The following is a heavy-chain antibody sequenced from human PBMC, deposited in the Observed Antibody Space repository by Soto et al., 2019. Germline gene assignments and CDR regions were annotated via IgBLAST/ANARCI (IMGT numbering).Heavy chain of an antibody. CDR2: TYHSGNP. V-gene: IGHV4-30-2*03. J-gene: IGHJ4*02. Sequence: SETLSLTCDVSGDTISTGGYTWAWIRQPPGKALEWIGHTYHSGNPYYNPSLKSRVTISGDTSKNQFSLKLSSVTAADTAVFYCVRHAHNGGVDYWGQGALVPVSS. CDR1: GDTISTGGYT. D-gene: IGHD3-16*01. CDR3: VRHAHNGGVDY.